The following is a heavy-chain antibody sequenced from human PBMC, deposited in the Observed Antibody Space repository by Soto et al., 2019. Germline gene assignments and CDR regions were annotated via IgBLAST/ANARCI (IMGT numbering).Heavy chain of an antibody. CDR3: AKDQGYSSGWYYYYGMDV. J-gene: IGHJ6*02. Sequence: GESLKISCAASGFTFSSYAMSWVRQAPGKGLEWVSAISGSGGSTYYADSVKGRFTISRDNSKNTLYLQMNSLRAEDTAVYYCAKDQGYSSGWYYYYGMDVWGQGTTVTVSS. CDR1: GFTFSSYA. CDR2: ISGSGGST. D-gene: IGHD6-19*01. V-gene: IGHV3-23*01.